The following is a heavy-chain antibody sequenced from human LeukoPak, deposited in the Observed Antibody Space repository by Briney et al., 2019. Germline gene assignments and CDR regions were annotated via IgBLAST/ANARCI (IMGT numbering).Heavy chain of an antibody. D-gene: IGHD5-18*01. CDR1: GFTFSSSA. CDR3: VKGGGYSFGFDY. J-gene: IGHJ4*02. CDR2: ISSNGGST. V-gene: IGHV3-64D*06. Sequence: GGSLRLSCAASGFTFSSSAMSWVRQAPGKGLEYVSAISSNGGSTYYADSVKGRFTISRDNSKNTLYLQMSSLRAEDTAVYYCVKGGGYSFGFDYWGQGTLVTVSS.